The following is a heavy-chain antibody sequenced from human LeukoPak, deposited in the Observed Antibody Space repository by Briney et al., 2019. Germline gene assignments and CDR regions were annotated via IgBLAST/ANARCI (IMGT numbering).Heavy chain of an antibody. CDR3: ARHPYDYGDYVGDY. CDR2: INHSGST. D-gene: IGHD4-17*01. Sequence: SETPSLTCTVSGGSISSSSYYWGWIRQPPGKGLEWIGEINHSGSTNYNPSLKSRVTISVDTSKNQFSLKLSSVTAADTAVYYCARHPYDYGDYVGDYWGQGTLVTVSS. CDR1: GGSISSSSYY. J-gene: IGHJ4*02. V-gene: IGHV4-39*01.